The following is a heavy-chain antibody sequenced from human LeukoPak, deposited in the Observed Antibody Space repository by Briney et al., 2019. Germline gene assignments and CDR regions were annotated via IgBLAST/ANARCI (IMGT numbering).Heavy chain of an antibody. D-gene: IGHD6-13*01. CDR2: IWYDGSNK. J-gene: IGHJ4*02. Sequence: GGSLRLSCAASGFTFSSYAMHWVRQAPGKGLEWVAVIWYDGSNKYYADSVKGRCTISRDNSKNTLYLQMNSLRAEDTAVYYCARDHSSSGSNLDYWGEGTLVTVSS. CDR3: ARDHSSSGSNLDY. V-gene: IGHV3-33*01. CDR1: GFTFSSYA.